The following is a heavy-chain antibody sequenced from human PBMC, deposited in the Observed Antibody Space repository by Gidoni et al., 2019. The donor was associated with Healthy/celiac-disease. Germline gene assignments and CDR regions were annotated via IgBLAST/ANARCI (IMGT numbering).Heavy chain of an antibody. CDR1: GFTFSRYR. J-gene: IGHJ3*02. V-gene: IGHV3-7*03. CDR2: IKQDGSEE. D-gene: IGHD6-19*01. CDR3: ARGAEQWLVGLHAFNI. Sequence: EVQLVESGGGLVQPGGSLRLSCAASGFTFSRYRMSWVRQAPGKGMEWGANIKQDGSEEYYVDSVKGRFTISRDNAKNSLYLQRNSLRAEDTAVYYCARGAEQWLVGLHAFNIGGQGTMVTVSS.